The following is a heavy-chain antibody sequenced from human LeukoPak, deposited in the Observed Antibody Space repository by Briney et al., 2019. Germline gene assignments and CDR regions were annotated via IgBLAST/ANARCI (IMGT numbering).Heavy chain of an antibody. D-gene: IGHD6-19*01. J-gene: IGHJ4*02. Sequence: AGGSLRLSCAASGFTFGDYAMHWVRQAPGKGLEWVSGISWNSGSIGYADSVKGRFTISRDNAKNSLYLQMNSLRAEDTALYYCAAIAVAGIDYWGQGTLVTVSS. CDR3: AAIAVAGIDY. V-gene: IGHV3-9*01. CDR2: ISWNSGSI. CDR1: GFTFGDYA.